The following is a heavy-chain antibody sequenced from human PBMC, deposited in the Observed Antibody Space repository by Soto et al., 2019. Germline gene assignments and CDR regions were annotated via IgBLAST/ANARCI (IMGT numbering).Heavy chain of an antibody. CDR1: GFIFSDHY. D-gene: IGHD1-26*01. V-gene: IGHV3-72*01. CDR3: VRNLASGGTYYIDY. CDR2: VRDKANGYTT. Sequence: EVQLVESGGGLVEPGGSLRLSCAASGFIFSDHYMDWVRQAPGKGLEWIGRVRDKANGYTTEYAAFGRGRFTVSRDDSKNSLDLQMNSLQIEDTAMYYCVRNLASGGTYYIDYWGQGTLVTVSS. J-gene: IGHJ4*02.